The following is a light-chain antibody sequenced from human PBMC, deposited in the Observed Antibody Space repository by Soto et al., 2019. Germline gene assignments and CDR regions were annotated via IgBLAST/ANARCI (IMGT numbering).Light chain of an antibody. V-gene: IGKV2-28*01. Sequence: DIVMTQSPLSLPVTPGEPASISCRSSQSLVHSNGYNYLDWYLQKPGQSPQLLIYLGSNRASGVPDRFSGSGSGTAFTLKIIRVEAQDVGVYYCMQALQTPLTFGPGTKVDIK. CDR1: QSLVHSNGYNY. J-gene: IGKJ3*01. CDR3: MQALQTPLT. CDR2: LGS.